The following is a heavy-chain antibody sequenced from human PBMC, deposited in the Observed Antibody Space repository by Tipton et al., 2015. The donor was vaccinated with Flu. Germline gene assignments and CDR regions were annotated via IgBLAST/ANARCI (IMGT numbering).Heavy chain of an antibody. Sequence: SLRLSCAASGFSFSEYSMHWVRQAPGKGLEWLALISFHGINKYHADSVKGRFTISRDNSKNTLYLQMNSLRTEDTAVYYCARVVFDAGRPYYYYYAMDVWGQGTTVTVSS. D-gene: IGHD6-6*01. CDR2: ISFHGINK. V-gene: IGHV3-30-3*01. CDR3: ARVVFDAGRPYYYYYAMDV. J-gene: IGHJ6*02. CDR1: GFSFSEYS.